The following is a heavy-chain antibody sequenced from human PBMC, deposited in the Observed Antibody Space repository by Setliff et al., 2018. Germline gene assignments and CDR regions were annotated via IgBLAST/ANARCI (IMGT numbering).Heavy chain of an antibody. V-gene: IGHV1-18*01. J-gene: IGHJ4*02. D-gene: IGHD3-3*01. CDR1: GYTFISYG. CDR3: ARVPRLEWLLPTFDS. CDR2: ISGYNGKT. Sequence: ASVKVSCKTSGYTFISYGLSWMRQAPGQGLEWMGWISGYNGKTEYAQNLQGRATMTMDTSTSTAYRELRGLTSDETAVYYCARVPRLEWLLPTFDSWGQGTLVTVSA.